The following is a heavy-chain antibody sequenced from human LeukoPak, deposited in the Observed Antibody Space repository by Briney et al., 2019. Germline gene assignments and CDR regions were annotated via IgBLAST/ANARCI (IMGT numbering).Heavy chain of an antibody. J-gene: IGHJ4*02. V-gene: IGHV1-69*04. CDR2: XXXILGIA. CDR1: GXXFSXYA. D-gene: IGHD6-19*01. Sequence: SXXASGXXFSXYAXXWVRXXPXXXXXXXXXXXXILGIANYAQKFQGRVTITADKSTSTAYMELSSLRSEDTAVYYCARDAEPYPIAVAGASLDYWGQGTLVTVSS. CDR3: ARDAEPYPIAVAGASLDY.